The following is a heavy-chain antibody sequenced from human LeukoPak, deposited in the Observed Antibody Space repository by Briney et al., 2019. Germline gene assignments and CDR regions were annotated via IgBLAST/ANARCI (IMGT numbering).Heavy chain of an antibody. D-gene: IGHD1-26*01. V-gene: IGHV3-53*01. J-gene: IGHJ3*02. CDR1: GFTLSSNY. CDR2: IYSGGST. CDR3: ASEVGATVGAFDI. Sequence: GGSLRLSCAASGFTLSSNYMSWGRQAPGKGLEWVSVIYSGGSTYYADSVKGRFTISRDNSKNTLYLQMNSLRAEDTAVYYCASEVGATVGAFDIWGQGTMVTVSS.